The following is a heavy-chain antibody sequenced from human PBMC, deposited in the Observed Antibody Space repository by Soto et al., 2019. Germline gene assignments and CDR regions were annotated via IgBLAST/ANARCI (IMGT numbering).Heavy chain of an antibody. CDR3: AKDRGRPDAFNI. Sequence: PGGSLRLSCAASGFTFSSYAMSWFRQAPGKGLEWVSAISGSGGSTYYADAVKGRFTISRDNAKNTLYLQMNSLRAEDTAVYYCAKDRGRPDAFNIWGQGTMVTVSS. V-gene: IGHV3-23*01. D-gene: IGHD3-10*01. CDR2: ISGSGGST. CDR1: GFTFSSYA. J-gene: IGHJ3*02.